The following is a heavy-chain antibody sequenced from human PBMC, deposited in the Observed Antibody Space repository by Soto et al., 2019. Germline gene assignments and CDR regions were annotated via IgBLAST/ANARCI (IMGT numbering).Heavy chain of an antibody. CDR2: IYYSGST. D-gene: IGHD6-13*01. J-gene: IGHJ6*02. CDR3: ARDLPPYAQYSSSWYEGGPYYYYGMDV. CDR1: GGSISSSSYY. V-gene: IGHV4-39*07. Sequence: SETLSLTCTVSGGSISSSSYYWGWIRQPPGKGLEWIGSIYYSGSTYYNPSLKSRVTISVDTSKNQFSLKLSSVTAADTAVYYCARDLPPYAQYSSSWYEGGPYYYYGMDVWGQGTTVTVSS.